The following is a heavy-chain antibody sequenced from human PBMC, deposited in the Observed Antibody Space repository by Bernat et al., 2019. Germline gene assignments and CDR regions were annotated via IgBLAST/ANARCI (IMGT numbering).Heavy chain of an antibody. J-gene: IGHJ6*02. V-gene: IGHV3-66*01. CDR3: ARASTVWTSGGDV. Sequence: VQLVESGGGLVQPGGSLRLSCAASGLTVSTNYMSWFRQAPGKGLEWVSLIHSGGSTYYADSVKDRFTISRDHSKNTLYLQLNSLRAEDTAVYYCARASTVWTSGGDVWGQGTTVTVSS. D-gene: IGHD4-17*01. CDR1: GLTVSTNY. CDR2: IHSGGST.